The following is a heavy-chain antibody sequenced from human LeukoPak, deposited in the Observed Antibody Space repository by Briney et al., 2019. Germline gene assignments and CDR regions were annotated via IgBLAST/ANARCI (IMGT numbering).Heavy chain of an antibody. J-gene: IGHJ6*02. CDR1: GYTFTSSD. CDR2: MNPNSGNT. CDR3: ARIRYYDFWSGYYIGYYYYGMDV. Sequence: ASVKVSCKASGYTFTSSDINWVRQATGQGLEWMGWMNPNSGNTGYAQKFQGRVTMTRNTSISTAYMELSSLRSEDTAVYYCARIRYYDFWSGYYIGYYYYGMDVWGQGTTVTVSS. D-gene: IGHD3-3*01. V-gene: IGHV1-8*01.